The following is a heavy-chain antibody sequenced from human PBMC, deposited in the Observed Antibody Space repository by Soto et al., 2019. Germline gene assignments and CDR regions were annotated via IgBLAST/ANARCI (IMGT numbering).Heavy chain of an antibody. D-gene: IGHD6-6*01. CDR3: ARDIAARFGPSLNYYYYYGMDV. V-gene: IGHV1-3*01. Sequence: QVQLVQSGAEVKKPGASVKVSCKASGYTFTSYAMHWVRQAPGQRLEWMGWINAGNGNTKYSQKFQGRVTITRDTAASTASMERSTRRSEDTAVYYCARDIAARFGPSLNYYYYYGMDVWGQGTTVTVSS. J-gene: IGHJ6*02. CDR2: INAGNGNT. CDR1: GYTFTSYA.